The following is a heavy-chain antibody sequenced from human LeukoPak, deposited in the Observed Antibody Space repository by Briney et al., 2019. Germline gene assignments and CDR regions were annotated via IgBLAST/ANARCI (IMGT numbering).Heavy chain of an antibody. J-gene: IGHJ3*02. V-gene: IGHV3-64*01. D-gene: IGHD2-2*01. CDR2: ISSNGGSA. CDR1: GFTFSSYA. Sequence: PGGSLRLSCAASGFTFSSYAMHWVRQAPGKGLEYVSAISSNGGSAYYANSVKGRFTISRDNSKNTLYLQMGSLRAEDMAVYYCARGLWLSSKPAAMYAFDIWGQGTMVTVSS. CDR3: ARGLWLSSKPAAMYAFDI.